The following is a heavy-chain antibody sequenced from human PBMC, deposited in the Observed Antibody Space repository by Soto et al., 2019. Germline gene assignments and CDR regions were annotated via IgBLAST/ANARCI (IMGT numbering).Heavy chain of an antibody. CDR2: ITSSSSYI. J-gene: IGHJ5*02. CDR3: ARGFIEMTTTRNWFEP. D-gene: IGHD4-4*01. Sequence: EVQLVESGGGLVKPGGSLRLSCAASGFTFSTYSMNWVRQAPGKGLEWVSSITSSSSYIYYADSVKGRFTIPRDNAKNSLYLQMNSLRAEDTAVYYCARGFIEMTTTRNWFEPWGQGTLVTVSS. CDR1: GFTFSTYS. V-gene: IGHV3-21*01.